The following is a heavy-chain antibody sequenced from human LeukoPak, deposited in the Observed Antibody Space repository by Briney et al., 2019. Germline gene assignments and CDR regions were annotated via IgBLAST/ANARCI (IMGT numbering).Heavy chain of an antibody. J-gene: IGHJ1*01. D-gene: IGHD2-21*01. CDR2: INQSGST. Sequence: KTSETLSLTCAVYGGSFSGYYWSWIRQPPGKGLEWIGEINQSGSTNYNPSLKSRVTISVDTSKNQFSLNLSSVTAADTAVYYCARVGVRGVQHWGQGTLVPVSS. CDR1: GGSFSGYY. V-gene: IGHV4-34*01. CDR3: ARVGVRGVQH.